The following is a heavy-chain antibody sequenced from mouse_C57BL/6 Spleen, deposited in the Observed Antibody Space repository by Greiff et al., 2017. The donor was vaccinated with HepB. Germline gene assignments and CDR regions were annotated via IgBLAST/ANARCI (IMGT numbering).Heavy chain of an antibody. V-gene: IGHV1-61*01. CDR1: GYTFTSYW. D-gene: IGHD4-1*01. J-gene: IGHJ3*01. CDR3: ARRLGRSAWFAY. Sequence: QVQLQQPGAELVRPGSSVKLSCKASGYTFTSYWMDWVKQRPGQGLEWIGNIYPSDSETHYNQKFKDKATLTVDKSSSTAYMQLSSLTSEDSAVYYCARRLGRSAWFAYGGQGTLVTVSA. CDR2: IYPSDSET.